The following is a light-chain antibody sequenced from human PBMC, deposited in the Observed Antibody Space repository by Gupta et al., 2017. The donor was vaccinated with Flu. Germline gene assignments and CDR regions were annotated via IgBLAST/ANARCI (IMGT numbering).Light chain of an antibody. CDR2: LGS. Sequence: GEPASISCRSSQSLLHSNGYNYLDWYLQKPGQSPQLLIYLGSNRASGVPDRFSGSGSGTDFTLKISRVEAEDVGVYYCMQALQTPLYPFGQG. CDR3: MQALQTPLYP. V-gene: IGKV2-28*01. CDR1: QSLLHSNGYNY. J-gene: IGKJ2*01.